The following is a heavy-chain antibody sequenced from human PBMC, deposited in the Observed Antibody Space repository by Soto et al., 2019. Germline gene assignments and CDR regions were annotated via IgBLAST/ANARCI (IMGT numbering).Heavy chain of an antibody. J-gene: IGHJ6*03. D-gene: IGHD3-10*01. CDR1: GFTFGDYA. Sequence: GGSLRLSCTASGFTFGDYAMSWFRQAPGKGLEWVGFIRSKAYGGTTEYAASVKGRFTISRDDSKSIAYLQMNSLKTEDTAVYYCTRVAPPLLWFGELSYGSGDYYYMDVWGKGTTVTVSS. V-gene: IGHV3-49*03. CDR3: TRVAPPLLWFGELSYGSGDYYYMDV. CDR2: IRSKAYGGTT.